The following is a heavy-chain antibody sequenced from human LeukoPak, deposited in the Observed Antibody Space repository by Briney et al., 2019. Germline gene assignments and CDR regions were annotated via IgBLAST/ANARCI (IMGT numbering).Heavy chain of an antibody. CDR2: IIPMFGTS. J-gene: IGHJ4*02. CDR1: GGNFISYA. D-gene: IGHD3-3*01. CDR3: ATYTLSQFWSGYYHFDY. Sequence: GASVKVSCKASGGNFISYAVSWVRQAPGQGLEWMGGIIPMFGTSNYAQKFQGRVTITTDGSTTTAYMELSSLSSEDTAVYYCATYTLSQFWSGYYHFDYWGQGTLVSVSS. V-gene: IGHV1-69*05.